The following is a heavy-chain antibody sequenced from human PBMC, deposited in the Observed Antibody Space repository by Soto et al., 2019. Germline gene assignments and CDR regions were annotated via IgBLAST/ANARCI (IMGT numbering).Heavy chain of an antibody. CDR1: GYTFTRYY. Sequence: QVQLVQSGPEVTKPGASVKVSCKASGYTFTRYYIHWVRQAPGQGLEWMGIINPSGGNSNYAQKVQARVTMTRDTSTSTVYMDLSSLTSEDTAVYYCVRPDYDYAFGYWGQGTLVTVSS. CDR2: INPSGGNS. D-gene: IGHD3-16*01. J-gene: IGHJ4*02. CDR3: VRPDYDYAFGY. V-gene: IGHV1-46*01.